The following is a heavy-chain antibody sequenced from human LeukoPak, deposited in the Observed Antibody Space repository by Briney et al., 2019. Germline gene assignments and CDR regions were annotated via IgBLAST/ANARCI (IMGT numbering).Heavy chain of an antibody. CDR1: GFSFSNYD. D-gene: IGHD6-13*01. CDR2: IWYDGSDK. Sequence: GGSLRLSCVASGFSFSNYDMHRVRQAPGKGLEWVAVIWYDGSDKYYADSVKGRFTISRDNSKNTLYLQMSSLRAEDTAVYYCARDKGYSSSWYYFDYWGQGTLVTVSS. CDR3: ARDKGYSSSWYYFDY. J-gene: IGHJ4*02. V-gene: IGHV3-33*01.